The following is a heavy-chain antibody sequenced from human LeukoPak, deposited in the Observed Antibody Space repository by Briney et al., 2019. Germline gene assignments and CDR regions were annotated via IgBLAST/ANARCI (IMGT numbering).Heavy chain of an antibody. Sequence: GGSLRLSCAASGFTFSSFWMSWVRQAPGKGLEWVANIKQDGSEQHYVDSVKGRFTISRDNAKNSLYLQMNSLRAEDTAVYYCARVRKTALGASSPYGMDVWGQGTTVTVSS. V-gene: IGHV3-7*01. CDR2: IKQDGSEQ. J-gene: IGHJ6*02. CDR1: GFTFSSFW. D-gene: IGHD1-26*01. CDR3: ARVRKTALGASSPYGMDV.